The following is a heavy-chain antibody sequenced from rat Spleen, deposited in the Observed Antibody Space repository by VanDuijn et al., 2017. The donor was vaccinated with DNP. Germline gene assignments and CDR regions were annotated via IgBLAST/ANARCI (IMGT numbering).Heavy chain of an antibody. V-gene: IGHV5S23*01. Sequence: EVHLVESGGGVVQPGKSLKLSCAASGFTFSDYNMAWIRQVPGKGLEWVASIITSGSSTYYPDSVKDRFTISRDNAKNTLYLQMNSLRSEDTATYYCVRDRRDYGLDFWGQGVMVTVSS. CDR2: IITSGSST. J-gene: IGHJ2*01. CDR3: VRDRRDYGLDF. CDR1: GFTFSDYN. D-gene: IGHD1-11*01.